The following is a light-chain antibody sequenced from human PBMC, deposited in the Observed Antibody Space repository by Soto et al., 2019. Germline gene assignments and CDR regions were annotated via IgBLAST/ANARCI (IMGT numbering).Light chain of an antibody. CDR1: QSIDSW. J-gene: IGKJ2*03. V-gene: IGKV1-5*03. CDR2: KAS. CDR3: QHYRSYPYS. Sequence: DILMTQSPSTLSASVGDRVTITCRASQSIDSWLAWYQQKPGKAPSLLIYKASSLESGVSSSFSGSGSGTDFTLTINSLQPDDFATYYCQHYRSYPYSFGQGTKLEIK.